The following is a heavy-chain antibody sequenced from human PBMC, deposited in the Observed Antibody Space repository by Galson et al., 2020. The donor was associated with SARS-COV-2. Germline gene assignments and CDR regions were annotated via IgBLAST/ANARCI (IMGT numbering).Heavy chain of an antibody. CDR1: GGSISSYY. Sequence: SEPLSLTCTVSGGSISSYYWSWIRQPPGKGLEWIGYIYYSGSTNYNPSLKSRVTISVDTSKNQFSLKVNSVTAADTAVYYCARAAKTYYDFWSGYYNAPHFDYWGQGTLVTVSS. CDR3: ARAAKTYYDFWSGYYNAPHFDY. J-gene: IGHJ4*02. D-gene: IGHD3-3*01. V-gene: IGHV4-59*01. CDR2: IYYSGST.